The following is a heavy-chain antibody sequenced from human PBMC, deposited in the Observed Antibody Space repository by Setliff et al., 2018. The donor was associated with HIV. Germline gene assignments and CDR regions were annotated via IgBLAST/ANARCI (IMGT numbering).Heavy chain of an antibody. J-gene: IGHJ3*01. Sequence: PGESLKISCKGSGYGFYGWWIGWVRQMPGKGLEWMGIIYPDDSTTRYSPSFQGQVTMSADKSISTAYLQWTSLQASGTATYYCARRDGRSMNAFQIWGPGTKVTVSS. CDR2: IYPDDSTT. V-gene: IGHV5-51*01. CDR3: ARRDGRSMNAFQI. D-gene: IGHD6-13*01. CDR1: GYGFYGWW.